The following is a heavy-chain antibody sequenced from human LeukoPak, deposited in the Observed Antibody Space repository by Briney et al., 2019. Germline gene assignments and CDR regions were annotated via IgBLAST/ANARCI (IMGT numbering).Heavy chain of an antibody. CDR1: GVTFSGYS. CDR3: ASQDY. J-gene: IGHJ4*02. V-gene: IGHV3-21*01. CDR2: ITATSLHI. Sequence: GGSLRLSCAASGVTFSGYSMNWVRQAPGKGLEWVSAITATSLHIYYADSVKGRFTISRDNAKNSLNLQMNSLRVEGTAVYYCASQDYWGQGTLVTVSS.